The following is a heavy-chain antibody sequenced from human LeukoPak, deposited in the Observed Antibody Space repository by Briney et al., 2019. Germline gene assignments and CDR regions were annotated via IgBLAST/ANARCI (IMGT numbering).Heavy chain of an antibody. V-gene: IGHV1-8*01. Sequence: ASAKVSCKASGYIFTNYDINWVRQATGQGPEWMGWINADSGNTGFAQEFQGRVTMTRDTSISTAYMELSSLRSEDTAVYYCARSHFGITRQGMDVWGQGTTVTVSS. CDR1: GYIFTNYD. D-gene: IGHD3-10*01. J-gene: IGHJ6*02. CDR3: ARSHFGITRQGMDV. CDR2: INADSGNT.